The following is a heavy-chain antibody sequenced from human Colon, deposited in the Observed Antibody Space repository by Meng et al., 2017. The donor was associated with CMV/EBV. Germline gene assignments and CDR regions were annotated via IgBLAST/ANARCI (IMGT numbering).Heavy chain of an antibody. CDR3: ANTLGAGA. V-gene: IGHV7-4-1*02. J-gene: IGHJ5*02. Sequence: TVSCKASGNTFTNYHIHWVRQAPGQGLEWMGWINTNTDNPTYAQGLTGRFAFSLDTSVSTAYLQITDVKPEDTAMYYCANTLGAGAWGQGTLVTVSS. CDR1: GNTFTNYH. CDR2: INTNTDNP. D-gene: IGHD3-16*01.